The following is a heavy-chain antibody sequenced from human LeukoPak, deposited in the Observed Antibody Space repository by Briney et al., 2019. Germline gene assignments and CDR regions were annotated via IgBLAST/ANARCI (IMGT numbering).Heavy chain of an antibody. CDR3: ARETVRNYFDY. V-gene: IGHV3-48*03. CDR2: ISSSGTTI. J-gene: IGHJ4*02. D-gene: IGHD4-17*01. Sequence: PGGSLRLSCAASGFTFSSYEMNWVRQAPGKGLEWVSYISSSGTTIYYADSVKSRFTISRDNAKNSLYLQMNSLRAEDTAVYYCARETVRNYFDYWGQGTLVTVSS. CDR1: GFTFSSYE.